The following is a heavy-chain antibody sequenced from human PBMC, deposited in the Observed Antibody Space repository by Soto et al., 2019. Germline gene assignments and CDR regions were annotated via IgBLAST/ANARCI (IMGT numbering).Heavy chain of an antibody. CDR3: ALVDVYVTPSPQDV. CDR2: INTYNGNT. D-gene: IGHD3-16*01. Sequence: QVQLVQSGAEVKNPGASVKVSCKASGYTFTRYGIAWARQAPGQGLEWMGWINTYNGNTNYAQNVQGRVTLTTDTSTSTAYTELRSLTSNDTAIYYCALVDVYVTPSPQDVWGQGTTVIVSS. V-gene: IGHV1-18*01. J-gene: IGHJ6*02. CDR1: GYTFTRYG.